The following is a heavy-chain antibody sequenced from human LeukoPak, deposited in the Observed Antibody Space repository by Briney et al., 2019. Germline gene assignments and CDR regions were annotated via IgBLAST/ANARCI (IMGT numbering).Heavy chain of an antibody. J-gene: IGHJ4*02. V-gene: IGHV3-66*01. CDR3: AIDPGTVDTAMVPVWDY. CDR1: GFTVSSNY. Sequence: GGSLRLSCAASGFTVSSNYMSWVRPAPGTGLERVSVIYSGGSTYYPDSVKGRFTISRDNSKNTLYLQMTSLRAEDTAVYYCAIDPGTVDTAMVPVWDYWGQGTLVTVSS. CDR2: IYSGGST. D-gene: IGHD5-18*01.